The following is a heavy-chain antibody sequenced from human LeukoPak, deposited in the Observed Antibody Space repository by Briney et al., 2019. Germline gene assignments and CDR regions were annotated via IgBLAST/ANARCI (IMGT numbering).Heavy chain of an antibody. V-gene: IGHV4-4*07. CDR3: ARERATTGTNGYYYYYMDV. D-gene: IGHD1-1*01. Sequence: PSETLSLTCTVSGGSISSYYWSWIRQPAGKGLEWIGRIYTSGSTNYNPSLKSRVTMSVDTSKNQFSLKLSSVTAADTAVYYCARERATTGTNGYYYYYMDVWGKGTTVTVSS. CDR1: GGSISSYY. J-gene: IGHJ6*03. CDR2: IYTSGST.